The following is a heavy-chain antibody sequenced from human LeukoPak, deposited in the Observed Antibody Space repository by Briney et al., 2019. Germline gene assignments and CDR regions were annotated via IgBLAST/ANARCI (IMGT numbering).Heavy chain of an antibody. V-gene: IGHV3-23*01. CDR2: ISGSGDST. CDR3: AKTRPLDSSSWSHGDY. Sequence: GGSLRLSCAASGFTFRSYAMSWVRQAPGKGLEWVSAISGSGDSTYYGDSVKGRFTISRDNSKNTLYLQMNSLRAEDTAVYYCAKTRPLDSSSWSHGDYWGQGTLVTVSS. D-gene: IGHD6-13*01. J-gene: IGHJ4*02. CDR1: GFTFRSYA.